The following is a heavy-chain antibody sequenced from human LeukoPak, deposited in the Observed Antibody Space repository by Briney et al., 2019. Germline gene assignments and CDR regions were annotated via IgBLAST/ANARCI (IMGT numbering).Heavy chain of an antibody. CDR2: IYYSGST. J-gene: IGHJ4*02. V-gene: IGHV4-59*01. Sequence: SETLSLTCTVSGGSISSDYWSWIRQPPGKGLEWIGYIYYSGSTNYNPSLKSRVTISVDTSKNQFSLKLSSVTAADTAVYYCARDGSGRYLYYFDYWGQGTLVTVSS. CDR1: GGSISSDY. D-gene: IGHD3-10*01. CDR3: ARDGSGRYLYYFDY.